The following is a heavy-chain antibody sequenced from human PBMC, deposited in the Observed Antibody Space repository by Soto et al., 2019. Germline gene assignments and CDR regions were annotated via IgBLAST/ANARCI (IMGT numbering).Heavy chain of an antibody. Sequence: QVQLVESGGGVVQPGRSLRLSCAASGFTFSSYGMHWVRQAPGKGLEWVALVWYDGGNKYYVDSVKGRFTISRDNSKNTLYLETNSLRDEDTAVYYCVRAAGYSGYDYVYYYGMDVWGQGTTVTVSS. CDR1: GFTFSSYG. CDR2: VWYDGGNK. D-gene: IGHD5-12*01. V-gene: IGHV3-33*01. J-gene: IGHJ6*02. CDR3: VRAAGYSGYDYVYYYGMDV.